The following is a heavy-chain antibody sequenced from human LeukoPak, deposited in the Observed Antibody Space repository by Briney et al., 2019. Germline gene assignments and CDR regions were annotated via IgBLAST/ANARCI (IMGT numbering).Heavy chain of an antibody. J-gene: IGHJ5*02. CDR3: ARGPNKSDGGNSGSAWFDP. D-gene: IGHD4-23*01. CDR2: MNPNSGNT. Sequence: ASVKVSCKASGYTFTTYDINWVRQATGQGLEWMGWMNPNSGNTGYAQKFQGRVTMTRNTSISTAYMELRSLRSEDTAVYYCARGPNKSDGGNSGSAWFDPWGQGTLDTVSS. V-gene: IGHV1-8*01. CDR1: GYTFTTYD.